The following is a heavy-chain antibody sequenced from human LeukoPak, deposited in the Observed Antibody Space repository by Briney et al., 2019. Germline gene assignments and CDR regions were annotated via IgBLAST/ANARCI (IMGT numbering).Heavy chain of an antibody. V-gene: IGHV3-23*01. J-gene: IGHJ4*02. CDR2: ISGSGGST. CDR3: AKDLRGTPYYSSSWYPTFDY. D-gene: IGHD6-13*01. CDR1: GFPFSSHG. Sequence: PGGSLRLSCAASGFPFSSHGMSWVRQAPGKGLEWVSAISGSGGSTYYADSVKGRFTISRDNSKNTLYLQMNSLRAEDTAVYYCAKDLRGTPYYSSSWYPTFDYWGQGTLVTVSS.